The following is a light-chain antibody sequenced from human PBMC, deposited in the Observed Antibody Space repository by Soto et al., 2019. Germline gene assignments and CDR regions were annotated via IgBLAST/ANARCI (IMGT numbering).Light chain of an antibody. CDR3: QHNNSYSEA. V-gene: IGKV1-5*03. Sequence: DIQMTQSPSTLSGSVGERVTITCRASQTISSWLAWYQQKPGKAPKLLIYKASTLNSGVPSRFSGSGSGTEFPLTISSLQPDDFATYYCQHNNSYSEAFGQGTKVELK. CDR1: QTISSW. CDR2: KAS. J-gene: IGKJ1*01.